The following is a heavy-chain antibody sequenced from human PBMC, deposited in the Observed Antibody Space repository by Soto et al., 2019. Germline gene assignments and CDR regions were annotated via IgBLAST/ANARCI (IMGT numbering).Heavy chain of an antibody. J-gene: IGHJ4*02. D-gene: IGHD6-13*01. CDR3: ATGLLAAAPLNY. V-gene: IGHV1-69*06. CDR2: IITLSASA. CDR1: GVTLNDYA. Sequence: QVQLVQSGAEVKKPGSSVKVSCRASGVTLNDYALSWVRQAPGQGLEWMGGIITLSASAKLAQKFPGRVTITADISTRTAYMELTSVRSEDTAVYYCATGLLAAAPLNYWGQGTLVTVSS.